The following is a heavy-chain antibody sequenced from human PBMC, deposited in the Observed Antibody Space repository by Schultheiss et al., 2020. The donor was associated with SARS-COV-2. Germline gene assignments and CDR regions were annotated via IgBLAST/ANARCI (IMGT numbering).Heavy chain of an antibody. V-gene: IGHV4-59*08. Sequence: SETLSLTCTVSGGSISSYYWSWIRQPPGKGLEWIGYIYYSGSTNYNPSLKSRVTISVDTSKNQFSLKLSSVTAADTAVYYCASGQWELLYVYWGQGTLVTVSS. CDR2: IYYSGST. J-gene: IGHJ4*02. CDR1: GGSISSYY. D-gene: IGHD1-26*01. CDR3: ASGQWELLYVY.